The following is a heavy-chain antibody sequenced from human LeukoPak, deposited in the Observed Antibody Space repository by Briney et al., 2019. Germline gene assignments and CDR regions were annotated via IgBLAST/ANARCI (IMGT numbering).Heavy chain of an antibody. Sequence: ASETLSLTCAVYGGSFSGYYWSWIRQPPGKGLEWIGYIYYSGSTNYNPSLKSRVTISVDTSKNQFSLKLSSVTAADTAVYYCARDRGYCSGGSCYRWFDPWGQGTLVTVSS. CDR1: GGSFSGYY. CDR2: IYYSGST. CDR3: ARDRGYCSGGSCYRWFDP. V-gene: IGHV4-59*01. J-gene: IGHJ5*02. D-gene: IGHD2-15*01.